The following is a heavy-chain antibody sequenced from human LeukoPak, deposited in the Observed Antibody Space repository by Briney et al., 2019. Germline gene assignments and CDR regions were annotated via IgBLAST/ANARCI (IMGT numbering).Heavy chain of an antibody. Sequence: PSETLSLTCTVSGGSISSYYWSWIRQPAGKGLEWIGRIYTSGSTNYNPSLKSRVTMSVDTSKNQFSLKLSSVTAADTAVYYCAREIVVVPAAFNWFDPWGQGTLVTVSS. CDR2: IYTSGST. D-gene: IGHD2-2*01. V-gene: IGHV4-4*07. CDR1: GGSISSYY. J-gene: IGHJ5*02. CDR3: AREIVVVPAAFNWFDP.